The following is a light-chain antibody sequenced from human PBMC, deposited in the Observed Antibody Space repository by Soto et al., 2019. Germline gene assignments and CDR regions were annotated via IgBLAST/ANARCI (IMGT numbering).Light chain of an antibody. CDR1: QRVSSSY. V-gene: IGKV3-20*01. CDR3: QQYHSSVWT. CDR2: GAL. Sequence: EIVLTQSPATLSLSPGERATLSCRANQRVSSSYLAWYQQKPGQAPRLLIYGALNRATGIPDRFSGSGSGTDFTLTISRLEPEDFAVYFCQQYHSSVWTFGQGTKVGIK. J-gene: IGKJ1*01.